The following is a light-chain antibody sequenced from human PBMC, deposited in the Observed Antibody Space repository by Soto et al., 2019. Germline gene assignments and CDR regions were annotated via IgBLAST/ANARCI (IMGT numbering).Light chain of an antibody. Sequence: IQLTQSPSSLSASVGDSVTITCRASQGISRYLAWYQQKPGRAPQLLSSAASTLQSGVPSRFSGSGSGTHFTLVISSLQHEDFATYYCQQLNTYPVTFGGGTKVEIK. CDR3: QQLNTYPVT. CDR1: QGISRY. V-gene: IGKV1-9*01. CDR2: AAS. J-gene: IGKJ4*01.